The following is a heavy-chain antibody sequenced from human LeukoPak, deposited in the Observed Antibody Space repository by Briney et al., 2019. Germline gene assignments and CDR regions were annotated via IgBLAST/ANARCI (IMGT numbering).Heavy chain of an antibody. CDR1: GFTFSSYA. J-gene: IGHJ4*02. CDR3: ANSRVVINGRFDY. V-gene: IGHV3-23*01. CDR2: ISGSGGST. Sequence: PGGSLRLSCAASGFTFSSYAMSWVRQAPGKGLEWVSAISGSGGSTYYADSVKGRFTISRDNSKNTLYLQMNSLRAEDTAVYYRANSRVVINGRFDYWGQGTLVTVSS. D-gene: IGHD3-22*01.